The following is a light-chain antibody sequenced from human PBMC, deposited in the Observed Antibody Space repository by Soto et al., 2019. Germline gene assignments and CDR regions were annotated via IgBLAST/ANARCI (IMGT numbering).Light chain of an antibody. V-gene: IGKV2-24*01. CDR1: QSLVHRDGHTY. CDR2: KIS. CDR3: IQVSQFPVA. J-gene: IGKJ2*01. Sequence: DIVMTQTPLSSPVTLGQPASISCRSIQSLVHRDGHTYLSWLQQRQGQPPRLLIYKISNRLTGVPDRFSGSGAGSDFTLKISRVDAEDDGIYYCIQVSQFPVAFGQVNKLEVK.